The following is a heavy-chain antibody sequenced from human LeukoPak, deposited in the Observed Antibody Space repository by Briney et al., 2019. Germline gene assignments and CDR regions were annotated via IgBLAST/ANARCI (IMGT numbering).Heavy chain of an antibody. V-gene: IGHV3-48*01. J-gene: IGHJ4*02. CDR3: AKWIAAAGTYYFDY. CDR1: GFTFSSYS. D-gene: IGHD6-13*01. Sequence: GGSLRLSCAASGFTFSSYSMNWVRQAPGKGLEWVSYISGSSSTIYYADSVKGRFTISRDNAKNSLYLQMNSLRAEDTAVYYCAKWIAAAGTYYFDYWGQGTLVTVSS. CDR2: ISGSSSTI.